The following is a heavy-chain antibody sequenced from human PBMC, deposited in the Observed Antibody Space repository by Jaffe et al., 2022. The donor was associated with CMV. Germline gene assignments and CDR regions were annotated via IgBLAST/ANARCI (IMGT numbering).Heavy chain of an antibody. CDR3: AKETDETYDRKAFDV. J-gene: IGHJ3*01. CDR2: ISYDGVNK. CDR1: GFTFRNYG. V-gene: IGHV3-30*18. D-gene: IGHD5-12*01. Sequence: QVQLVESGGGVVQPGRSLRLSCAASGFTFRNYGMHWVRQAPDKGLEWVAIISYDGVNKYYADSVKGRLTISRDNSKNTLYLQVNSLRIEDTAVYFCAKETDETYDRKAFDVWGRGTMVTVSS.